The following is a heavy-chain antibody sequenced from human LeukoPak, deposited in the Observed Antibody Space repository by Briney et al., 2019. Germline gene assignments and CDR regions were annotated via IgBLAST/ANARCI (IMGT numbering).Heavy chain of an antibody. V-gene: IGHV3-9*01. CDR3: AKGKSAFYNGYDWDLDI. CDR1: GFTFQHYA. CDR2: INWNSAKI. Sequence: PGRSLRLSCAASGFTFQHYAIHWVRQVPGKGLEWVSGINWNSAKIGYADSVKGRFTISRDNAKNSVSLQMNSLRGEDTALYYCAKGKSAFYNGYDWDLDIWGQGTLVTVSS. D-gene: IGHD5-12*01. J-gene: IGHJ4*02.